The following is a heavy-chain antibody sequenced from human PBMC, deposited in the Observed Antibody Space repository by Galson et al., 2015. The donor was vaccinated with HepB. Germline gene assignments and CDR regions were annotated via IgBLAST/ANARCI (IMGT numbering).Heavy chain of an antibody. CDR1: GYTFRNYW. Sequence: QSGAEVKKPGESLKISCEGSGYTFRNYWIGWVRQLPGKGLEWMGIIYPGDSDTEYSPSFQGRVTISADNSVNTAYLQGSSLEASDTAMYSCGRWRHQDSTGYYRFGYWGQGTLVTVSS. D-gene: IGHD3-9*01. CDR2: IYPGDSDT. CDR3: GRWRHQDSTGYYRFGY. J-gene: IGHJ4*02. V-gene: IGHV5-51*01.